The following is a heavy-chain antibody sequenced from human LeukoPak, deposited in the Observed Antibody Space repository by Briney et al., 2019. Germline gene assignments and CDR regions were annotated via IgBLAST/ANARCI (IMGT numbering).Heavy chain of an antibody. Sequence: ASVKVSCKASGYTFTSYGISWVRQAPGQGLEWMGWISAYNGNTNYAQKLQGRVTMTTDTSTSTAYMELSSLRSEDTAVYYCARDTLGEQWLSYYYGMDVWGQGTTVTVSS. J-gene: IGHJ6*02. CDR1: GYTFTSYG. CDR3: ARDTLGEQWLSYYYGMDV. CDR2: ISAYNGNT. V-gene: IGHV1-18*01. D-gene: IGHD6-19*01.